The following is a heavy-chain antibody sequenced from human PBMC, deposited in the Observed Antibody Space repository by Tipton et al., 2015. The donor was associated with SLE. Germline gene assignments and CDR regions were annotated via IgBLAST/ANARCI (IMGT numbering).Heavy chain of an antibody. V-gene: IGHV4-34*01. Sequence: TLSLTCAVYGGSFSGYYWNWISQPPGKGLEWIGEINHSGSTNYNPSLKSRVTISVGTSKNQFSLKLSSVTAADTAVYYCARGLGYSSSWFRGAFDIWGQGTMVTVSS. CDR2: INHSGST. CDR3: ARGLGYSSSWFRGAFDI. J-gene: IGHJ3*02. CDR1: GGSFSGYY. D-gene: IGHD6-13*01.